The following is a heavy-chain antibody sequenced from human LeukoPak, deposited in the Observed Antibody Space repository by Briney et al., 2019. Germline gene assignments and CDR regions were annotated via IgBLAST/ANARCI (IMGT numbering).Heavy chain of an antibody. CDR1: GYSFTSYW. D-gene: IGHD5-12*01. Sequence: GESLKISCKGSGYSFTSYWIGWVRQMPGKGLEWMGIIYPGDSDTRYSPSFQGQVTISADKSISTAYLQWSSLKASDTAMYYCATRGRATGGNRYYYMDVWGKGTTVTVSS. CDR2: IYPGDSDT. J-gene: IGHJ6*03. CDR3: ATRGRATGGNRYYYMDV. V-gene: IGHV5-51*01.